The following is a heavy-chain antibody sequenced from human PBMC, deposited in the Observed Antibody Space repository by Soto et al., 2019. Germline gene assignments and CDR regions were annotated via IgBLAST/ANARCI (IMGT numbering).Heavy chain of an antibody. CDR3: TSFDSNGYYPQNHY. J-gene: IGHJ4*02. Sequence: QVILAQSGAEVKKPGSSVKVSCKVSGGSFSSFSINWVRQAPGQRFEWMGGIIPIFGTANFTQKFQDRVTFTADESTATAYMTLSSLTSEDTAFYYCTSFDSNGYYPQNHYWGPGTQVTVSS. CDR2: IIPIFGTA. CDR1: GGSFSSFS. D-gene: IGHD3-22*01. V-gene: IGHV1-69*01.